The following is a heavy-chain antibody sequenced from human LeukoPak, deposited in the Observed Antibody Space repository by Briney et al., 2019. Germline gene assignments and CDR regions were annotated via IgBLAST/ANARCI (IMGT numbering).Heavy chain of an antibody. Sequence: GGSLRLSCAASGFTINKYGTHWVRQAPGKGLEWVALIRFDGDNDFYADSVKGRFTVSRDISKNTVYLQMTSLRSEDTALYYCATITGSPDHWGQGTLVTVSS. V-gene: IGHV3-30*02. CDR1: GFTINKYG. D-gene: IGHD1-20*01. J-gene: IGHJ4*02. CDR2: IRFDGDND. CDR3: ATITGSPDH.